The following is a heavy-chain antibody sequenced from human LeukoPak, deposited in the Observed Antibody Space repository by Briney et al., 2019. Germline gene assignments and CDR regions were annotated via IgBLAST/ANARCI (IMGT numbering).Heavy chain of an antibody. CDR3: ARSRGVTTVDY. V-gene: IGHV4-31*03. Sequence: PSETLSLTCTVSGGSISSGGYYWSWIRQHPGKGLEWIGYIYYSGSTYYNPSLKSRVTISVDTSKNQFSLKLSSVTAADTAVYYCARSRGVTTVDYWGQGTLVTVSS. J-gene: IGHJ4*02. CDR2: IYYSGST. CDR1: GGSISSGGYY. D-gene: IGHD4-17*01.